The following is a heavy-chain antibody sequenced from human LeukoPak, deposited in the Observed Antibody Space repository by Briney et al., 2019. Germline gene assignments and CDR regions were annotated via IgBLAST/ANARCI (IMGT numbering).Heavy chain of an antibody. Sequence: SSKTLSLTCTVSGGSVSSGSYYWSWIRQPPGKGLEWIGYIYYSGSTNYNPSLKSRVTISLDTSKSQFSLNLFSVTAADTAVYYCARAYGGASIDYWGRGTLVTVSS. J-gene: IGHJ4*02. CDR1: GGSVSSGSYY. CDR2: IYYSGST. D-gene: IGHD2-8*01. V-gene: IGHV4-61*01. CDR3: ARAYGGASIDY.